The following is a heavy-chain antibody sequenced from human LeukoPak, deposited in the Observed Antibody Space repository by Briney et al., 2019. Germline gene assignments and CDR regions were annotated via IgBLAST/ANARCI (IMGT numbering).Heavy chain of an antibody. CDR1: GYSISSGYY. CDR3: ARSGTGLLRYYFNY. D-gene: IGHD3-22*01. Sequence: SETLSLTCTDSGYSISSGYYWGWIRQPPGEGLEWIGSLYHSGSTYYNPSLKSRVTISIDTSKNQFSLKLSSVTAADTAVYYCARSGTGLLRYYFNYWGQGTLMTVSS. V-gene: IGHV4-38-2*02. J-gene: IGHJ4*02. CDR2: LYHSGST.